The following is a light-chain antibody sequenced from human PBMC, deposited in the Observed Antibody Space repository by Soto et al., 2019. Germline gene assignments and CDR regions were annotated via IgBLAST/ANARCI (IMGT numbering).Light chain of an antibody. V-gene: IGLV1-44*01. Sequence: QSVVTQPPSASGTPGQRVTISCFGSSSNIGSNPVNWYQQLPGTAPKLLIYSNDQRPSGVPDRFSGSKSGTSASLAISVLQSDDDADYYCAAWDDSLNGLFVFGTGTQLTVL. CDR1: SSNIGSNP. J-gene: IGLJ7*01. CDR2: SND. CDR3: AAWDDSLNGLFV.